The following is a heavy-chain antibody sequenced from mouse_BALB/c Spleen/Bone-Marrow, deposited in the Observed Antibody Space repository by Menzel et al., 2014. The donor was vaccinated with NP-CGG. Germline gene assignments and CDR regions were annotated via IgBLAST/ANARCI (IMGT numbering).Heavy chain of an antibody. CDR2: IYPGAVYT. CDR1: GYTFTNYW. J-gene: IGHJ4*01. Sequence: QVQLKESGAELVRPGTSVKMSCKAAGYTFTNYWVGWVKQRPGHGLEWIGDIYPGAVYTNYNEKFKGKATLTADTSSSTAYMQLSSLTSEDSAIYYCAIHGEAMDYWGQGTSVTVSS. CDR3: AIHGEAMDY. V-gene: IGHV1-63*02.